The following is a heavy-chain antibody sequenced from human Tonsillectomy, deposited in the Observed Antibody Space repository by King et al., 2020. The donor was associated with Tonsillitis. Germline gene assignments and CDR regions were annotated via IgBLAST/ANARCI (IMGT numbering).Heavy chain of an antibody. Sequence: VQLVESGGGVVQPGRSLRLSCAASGFTFSSYAMHWVPQAPGKGLEWVAVISYDGSNKYYADSVRGRFTISRDNSKNTLYLQMNSLRPEDTAIYYCARDQSPGDSSGYLNYWGQGTLVTVSS. V-gene: IGHV3-30-3*01. D-gene: IGHD3-22*01. CDR1: GFTFSSYA. CDR2: ISYDGSNK. J-gene: IGHJ4*02. CDR3: ARDQSPGDSSGYLNY.